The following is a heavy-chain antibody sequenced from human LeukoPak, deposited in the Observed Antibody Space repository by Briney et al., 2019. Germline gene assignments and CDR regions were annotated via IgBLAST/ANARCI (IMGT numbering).Heavy chain of an antibody. J-gene: IGHJ4*02. D-gene: IGHD3-10*01. V-gene: IGHV3-30-3*01. CDR2: ISYDGSNK. Sequence: PGGSLRLSCAASGFTFSSYAMHWVRQAPGKGLEWVAVISYDGSNKYYADSVKGRFTISRDNSKNTPYLQMNSLRAEDTAVYYCARGCFGYWGQGTLVTVSS. CDR3: ARGCFGY. CDR1: GFTFSSYA.